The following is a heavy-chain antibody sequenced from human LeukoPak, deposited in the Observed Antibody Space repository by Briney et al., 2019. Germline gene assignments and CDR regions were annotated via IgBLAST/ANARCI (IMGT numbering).Heavy chain of an antibody. Sequence: ASVKVSCKASGYTFISYGVGWVRQAPGQGLEWMGWIDTYRGSANYAQNLQGRVTMTTDTSTTTVYMELRSLRSDDTAVYYCARPNTDATGYYFDYWGQGTLVTVSS. J-gene: IGHJ4*02. V-gene: IGHV1-18*01. CDR1: GYTFISYG. D-gene: IGHD1-1*01. CDR3: ARPNTDATGYYFDY. CDR2: IDTYRGSA.